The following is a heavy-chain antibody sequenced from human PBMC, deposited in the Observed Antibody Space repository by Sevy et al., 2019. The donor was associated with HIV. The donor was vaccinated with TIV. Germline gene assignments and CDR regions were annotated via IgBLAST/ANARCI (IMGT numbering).Heavy chain of an antibody. V-gene: IGHV3-7*01. Sequence: GGSLRLSCAASGFTFSTYWMTWVRQAPEKGLEWVANIKRDGSEKSYLDSVKGRFTISRDNSKNSLYLQMNSLRAEDTAVYYCARDSTYFDGTYYYDNFDIWGLGTMVTVSS. CDR3: ARDSTYFDGTYYYDNFDI. D-gene: IGHD3-22*01. J-gene: IGHJ3*02. CDR1: GFTFSTYW. CDR2: IKRDGSEK.